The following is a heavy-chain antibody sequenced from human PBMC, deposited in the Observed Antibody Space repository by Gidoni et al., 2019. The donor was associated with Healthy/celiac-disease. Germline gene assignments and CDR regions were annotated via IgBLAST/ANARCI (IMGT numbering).Heavy chain of an antibody. V-gene: IGHV3-23*01. CDR1: GFTFSSYA. Sequence: EVQLLESGGGLVQPGGSLRLSCAASGFTFSSYAMSWVRQAPGKGLEWVSAISGSGGSTYYADSVKGRFTISRDNSKNTLYLQMNSLRAEDTAVYYCAKDSISYYEYESYWYFDLWGRGTLVTVSS. D-gene: IGHD3-22*01. CDR2: ISGSGGST. J-gene: IGHJ2*01. CDR3: AKDSISYYEYESYWYFDL.